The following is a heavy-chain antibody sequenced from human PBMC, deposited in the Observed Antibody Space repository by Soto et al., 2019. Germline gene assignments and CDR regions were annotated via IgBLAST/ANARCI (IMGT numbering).Heavy chain of an antibody. D-gene: IGHD3-9*01. Sequence: QVQLLESGGGVVQPGRSLRLSCAASGFTFSSYGMHWVRQAPGKGLEWVAVIWYDGSNKYYADSVKGRFTISRDNSKNTLYLQMNSLRAEDTAVYYCAIEGYFDWLEQHYYYYGMDVWGQGTTVTVSS. J-gene: IGHJ6*02. CDR2: IWYDGSNK. CDR3: AIEGYFDWLEQHYYYYGMDV. CDR1: GFTFSSYG. V-gene: IGHV3-33*01.